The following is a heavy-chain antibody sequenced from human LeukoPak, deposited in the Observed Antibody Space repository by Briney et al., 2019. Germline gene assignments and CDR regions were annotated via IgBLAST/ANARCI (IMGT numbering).Heavy chain of an antibody. Sequence: GASLRLSCAASGFTFSSYAMSWVRQAPGKGLEWVSAISGSGGSTYYADSVKGRFTISRDNSKNTLYLQINSLRAEDTAVYYCAKGITITFDYWGQGTLVTVSS. CDR1: GFTFSSYA. D-gene: IGHD3-10*01. CDR2: ISGSGGST. V-gene: IGHV3-23*01. CDR3: AKGITITFDY. J-gene: IGHJ4*02.